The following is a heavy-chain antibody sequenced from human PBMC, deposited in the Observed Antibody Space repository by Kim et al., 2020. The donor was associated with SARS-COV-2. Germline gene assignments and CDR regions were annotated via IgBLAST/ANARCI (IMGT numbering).Heavy chain of an antibody. CDR1: GYTFTSYG. D-gene: IGHD3-9*01. J-gene: IGHJ6*02. V-gene: IGHV1-18*01. CDR3: ARVKAHYDILSQTIYYYYYGMDV. CDR2: ISAYNGNT. Sequence: ASVKVSCKASGYTFTSYGISWVRQAPGQGLEWMGWISAYNGNTNYAQKLQGRVTMTTDTSTSTAYMELRSLRSDDTAVYYCARVKAHYDILSQTIYYYYYGMDVWGQGTTVTVSS.